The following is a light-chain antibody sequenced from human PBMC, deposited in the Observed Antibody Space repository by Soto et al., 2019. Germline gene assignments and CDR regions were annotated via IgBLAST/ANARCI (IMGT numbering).Light chain of an antibody. J-gene: IGKJ5*01. CDR2: AAS. CDR3: QQLNSYHVIT. V-gene: IGKV1-9*01. Sequence: DIHMTQSPSSVSASVGHIFTITCRASQGISSYLAWYQQKPGKAPKLLIYAASTLQSGVPSRFRGSGSGTDFTLTISSLKTEDFANYYCQQLNSYHVITFGQGTRLEIK. CDR1: QGISSY.